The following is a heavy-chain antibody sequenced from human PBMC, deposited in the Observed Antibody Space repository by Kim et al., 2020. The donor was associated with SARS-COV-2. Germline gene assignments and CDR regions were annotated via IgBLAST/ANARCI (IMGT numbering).Heavy chain of an antibody. Sequence: SETLSLTCTVSGGSISSSSYYWGWIRQPPGKGLEWIGSIYYSWSTYYNPSLKSRVTISADTSKNQFSLKLSSVTAADTAVYYCARPPRGIAEAGIGWFD. D-gene: IGHD6-19*01. V-gene: IGHV4-39*01. CDR2: IYYSWST. CDR3: ARPPRGIAEAGIGWFD. CDR1: GGSISSSSYY. J-gene: IGHJ5*01.